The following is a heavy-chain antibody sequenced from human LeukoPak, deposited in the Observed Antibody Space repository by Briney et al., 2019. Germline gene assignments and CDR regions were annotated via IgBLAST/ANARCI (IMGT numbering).Heavy chain of an antibody. CDR1: GFTFSTYW. CDR2: INSDGTNT. J-gene: IGHJ4*02. CDR3: ARGPSGYCAY. D-gene: IGHD6-19*01. Sequence: GGSLRLSCAASGFTFSTYWMHWVRQAPGKGLVWVSRINSDGTNTGYADSVRGRFTISRDNTKNTVYLQMNSLRDEDTAVYYCARGPSGYCAYWGQGTLVTVSS. V-gene: IGHV3-74*01.